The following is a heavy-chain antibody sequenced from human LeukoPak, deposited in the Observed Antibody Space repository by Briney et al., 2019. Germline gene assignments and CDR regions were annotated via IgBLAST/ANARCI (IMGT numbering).Heavy chain of an antibody. CDR2: ISSISSYT. V-gene: IGHV3-11*05. CDR1: GFTFSDYY. D-gene: IGHD3-10*01. CDR3: ARDLGDRGAFDI. J-gene: IGHJ3*02. Sequence: GGSLRLSCAASGFTFSDYYMSWIRQAPGKGLEWASYISSISSYTNYADSVKGRFTISRDNAKNSLYLQMNSLRAEDTAVYYCARDLGDRGAFDIWGQGTMVTVSS.